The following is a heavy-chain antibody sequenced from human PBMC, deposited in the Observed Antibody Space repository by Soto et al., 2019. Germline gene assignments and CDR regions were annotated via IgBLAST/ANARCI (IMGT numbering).Heavy chain of an antibody. CDR1: GFEFNNYN. V-gene: IGHV3-21*01. CDR3: ARDLEAADVFDF. CDR2: IGARGSSYR. J-gene: IGHJ3*01. D-gene: IGHD6-13*01. Sequence: GGSLRLSCATSGFEFNNYNMNWVRQAPGKGLEWVSSIGARGSSYRYYADSVKGRFTISRDIANNTLHLQMDGLRVDDTALYYCARDLEAADVFDFWGQGTMVTVS.